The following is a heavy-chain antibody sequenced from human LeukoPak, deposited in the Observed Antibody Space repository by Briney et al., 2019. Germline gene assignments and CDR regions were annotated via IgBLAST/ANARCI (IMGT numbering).Heavy chain of an antibody. J-gene: IGHJ4*02. D-gene: IGHD2-21*02. CDR3: TRDGVAYCGGDCYKGFDY. Sequence: ASVKVSCKASGYTFTSYYMHWVRQAPGQGLEWMGIINPSGGSTSYAQKFQGRVTMTRDTSTSTVYMELSSLRSEDTAVYYCTRDGVAYCGGDCYKGFDYWGQGTLVTVSS. CDR1: GYTFTSYY. CDR2: INPSGGST. V-gene: IGHV1-46*01.